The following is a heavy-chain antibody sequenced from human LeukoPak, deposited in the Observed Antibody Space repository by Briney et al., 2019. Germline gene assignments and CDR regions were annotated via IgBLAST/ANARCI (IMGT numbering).Heavy chain of an antibody. J-gene: IGHJ1*01. Sequence: PSETLSLTCTVSGGSISSYYWSWIRQPPGKGLEWIGYIYYSGSTNYNPSLKSRVTISVDTSKNQFSLKLSSVTAADTAVYYCARAPGYCISTSCYKGAEYFQHWGQGTLVTVSS. CDR1: GGSISSYY. CDR2: IYYSGST. CDR3: ARAPGYCISTSCYKGAEYFQH. V-gene: IGHV4-59*01. D-gene: IGHD2-2*02.